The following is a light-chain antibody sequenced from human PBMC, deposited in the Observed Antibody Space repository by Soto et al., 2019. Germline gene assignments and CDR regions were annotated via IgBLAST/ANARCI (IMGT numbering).Light chain of an antibody. J-gene: IGKJ1*01. V-gene: IGKV3-20*01. Sequence: IVLTQSPGTLSLSPGERATLSCRASQSVSRSYLAWYQQKPGQAPRLLIYGASSRATGIPDRFSGSGSGTDFTLTISRLEPEDFAVYYCQQYDSSPWTFGQGTKVEIK. CDR1: QSVSRSY. CDR2: GAS. CDR3: QQYDSSPWT.